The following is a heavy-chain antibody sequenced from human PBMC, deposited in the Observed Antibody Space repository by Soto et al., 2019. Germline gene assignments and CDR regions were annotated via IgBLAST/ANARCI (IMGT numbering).Heavy chain of an antibody. J-gene: IGHJ4*02. Sequence: PSETLSLTCAVSGGSISSGGYSWSWIRQPPGKGLEWIGYIYHSGSTYYNPSLKSRVTISVDRSKNQFSLKLSSVTAADTAVYYCARDYYYDSSGYYSGFDYWGQGTLVTVSS. V-gene: IGHV4-30-2*01. CDR3: ARDYYYDSSGYYSGFDY. CDR2: IYHSGST. CDR1: GGSISSGGYS. D-gene: IGHD3-22*01.